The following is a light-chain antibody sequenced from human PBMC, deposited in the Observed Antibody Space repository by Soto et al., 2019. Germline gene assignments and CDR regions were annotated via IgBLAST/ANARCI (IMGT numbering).Light chain of an antibody. CDR2: DNN. J-gene: IGLJ2*01. CDR3: ATWDSSLSSGV. V-gene: IGLV1-51*01. CDR1: SSNIGNNY. Sequence: QSVLTQPPSVSAAPGQKVTISCSGRSSNIGNNYVSWYQQLPGTAPKLLIYDNNNRPSGIPDRFSGSKSGTSATLGITGLQTGDEADYYCATWDSSLSSGVFGGGTKVTVL.